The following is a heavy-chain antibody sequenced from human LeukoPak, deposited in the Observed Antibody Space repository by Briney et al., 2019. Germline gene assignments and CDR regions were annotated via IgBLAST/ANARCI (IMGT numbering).Heavy chain of an antibody. J-gene: IGHJ5*02. CDR3: ARFVVVPAAPHDWFDP. D-gene: IGHD2-2*01. CDR1: GFTFSSYS. Sequence: PGGSLRLSCAASGFTFSSYSMNWVRQAPGKGLEWVSSISSSSSYIYYADSVKGRFTISRDNAKNSLYLQMNSLRAEDTAVYYCARFVVVPAAPHDWFDPWGQGTLVTVSS. CDR2: ISSSSSYI. V-gene: IGHV3-21*01.